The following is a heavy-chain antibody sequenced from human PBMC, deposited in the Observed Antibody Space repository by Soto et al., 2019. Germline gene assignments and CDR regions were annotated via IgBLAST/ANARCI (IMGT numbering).Heavy chain of an antibody. D-gene: IGHD3-3*01. CDR2: ISYDGSNK. Sequence: QVQLVESGGGVVQPGRSLRLSCAASGFTFSSYAMHWVRQAPGKGLEWVAVISYDGSNKYYADSVKGRFTISRDNSKNTLYLQMNSLRAEDTAVYYCARVMRVLEWLLYNYYYYGMDVWGQGTTVTVSS. CDR1: GFTFSSYA. J-gene: IGHJ6*02. V-gene: IGHV3-30-3*01. CDR3: ARVMRVLEWLLYNYYYYGMDV.